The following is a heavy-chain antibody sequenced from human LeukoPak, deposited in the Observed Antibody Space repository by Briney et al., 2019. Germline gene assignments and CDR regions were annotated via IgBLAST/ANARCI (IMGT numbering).Heavy chain of an antibody. V-gene: IGHV3-74*01. Sequence: GGPLRLSCAASGFTFSSYWMHWLRQVPGMGLVWVSHINTYGTTTSYADSVKGRFTISRDNAKTSLYLQMNSLRAEDTAVYYCARDLPKSYNWNYYGMDVWGQGTTVTVSS. D-gene: IGHD1-20*01. CDR1: GFTFSSYW. CDR2: INTYGTTT. CDR3: ARDLPKSYNWNYYGMDV. J-gene: IGHJ6*02.